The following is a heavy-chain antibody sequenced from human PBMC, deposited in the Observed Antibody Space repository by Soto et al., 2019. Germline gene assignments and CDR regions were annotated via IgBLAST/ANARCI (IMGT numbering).Heavy chain of an antibody. CDR1: GFIFRSYG. Sequence: GGSLRLSCAAAGFIFRSYGVHWVRQAPGKGLERVAVISHDGSNAYYADAVNGRFTISRDNAKNTVYLQMNSLRAEDTAVYYCAKQGIEVAGTDYFDYWGQGALVTVSS. CDR2: ISHDGSNA. V-gene: IGHV3-30*18. D-gene: IGHD6-19*01. CDR3: AKQGIEVAGTDYFDY. J-gene: IGHJ4*02.